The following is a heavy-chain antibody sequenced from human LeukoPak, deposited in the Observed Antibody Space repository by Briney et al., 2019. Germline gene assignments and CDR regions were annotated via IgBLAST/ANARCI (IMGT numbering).Heavy chain of an antibody. CDR1: GFTVSSSY. V-gene: IGHV3-66*01. CDR3: ARVRDRGFDD. Sequence: GGSLRLSCAASGFTVSSSYMSGVRQAPGKGLEWVSVSYSGGSTDYADSVNGRFTISRDNSKNTLYLQINSLRAEDTAVYDCARVRDRGFDDWGQGALVTVSS. J-gene: IGHJ4*02. CDR2: SYSGGST. D-gene: IGHD3-10*01.